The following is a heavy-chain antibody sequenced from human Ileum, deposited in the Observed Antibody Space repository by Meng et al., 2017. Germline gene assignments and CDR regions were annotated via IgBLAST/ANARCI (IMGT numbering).Heavy chain of an antibody. V-gene: IGHV1-18*01. D-gene: IGHD4-11*01. CDR2: ISGYNGDT. CDR3: AKDYYSDYVYDY. CDR1: GYTFTSNG. J-gene: IGHJ4*02. Sequence: ASVKVSCKASGYTFTSNGIGWVRQAPGQGLEWMGWISGYNGDTNYAQKFQGRVSMTTDTSKSTAYTELRSLISDNTAVYYCAKDYYSDYVYDYWGRGTLVTVSS.